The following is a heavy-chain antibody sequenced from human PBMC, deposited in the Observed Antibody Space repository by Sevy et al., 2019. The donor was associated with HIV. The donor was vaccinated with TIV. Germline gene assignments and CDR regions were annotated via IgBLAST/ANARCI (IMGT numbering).Heavy chain of an antibody. CDR2: IKKDGSER. Sequence: GGSLRLSCGGSGFTFSSYWMSWVRQAPGKGLEWVANIKKDGSERYYVDSVKGRFTISRDNAKKSLYLHMNSLRTEDTAVYYCARDCSSSTCLWGLDVWGQGTTVTVSS. J-gene: IGHJ6*02. V-gene: IGHV3-7*03. CDR3: ARDCSSSTCLWGLDV. D-gene: IGHD2-2*01. CDR1: GFTFSSYW.